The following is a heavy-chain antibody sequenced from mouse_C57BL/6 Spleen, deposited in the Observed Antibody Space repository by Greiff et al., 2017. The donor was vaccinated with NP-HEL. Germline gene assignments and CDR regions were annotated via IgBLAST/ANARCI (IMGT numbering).Heavy chain of an antibody. CDR3: ARCGGIYDGYYWYFDV. CDR1: GYSFTSYF. J-gene: IGHJ1*03. D-gene: IGHD2-3*01. Sequence: VQLKESGPELVKPGDSVKISCKASGYSFTSYFMNWVMQSHGKSLEWIGRINPYNGDTFYNQKFKGKATLTVDKSSSTAHMELRSLTSEDSAVYYCARCGGIYDGYYWYFDVWGTGTTVTVSS. V-gene: IGHV1-20*01. CDR2: INPYNGDT.